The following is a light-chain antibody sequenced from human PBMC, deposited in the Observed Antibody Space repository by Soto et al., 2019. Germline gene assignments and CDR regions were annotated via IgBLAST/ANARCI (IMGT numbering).Light chain of an antibody. CDR1: QSVSSNY. V-gene: IGKV3-20*01. CDR3: QHYGYSLWT. CDR2: GAS. J-gene: IGKJ1*01. Sequence: ETVFTQSPGTLSLSPGERATLSCRASQSVSSNYLGWYQQKPGQAPRLLIYGASSRATGIPDRFSGSGSGTDFTLTITRLEPEDFAVYYCQHYGYSLWTFGQGTKVDIK.